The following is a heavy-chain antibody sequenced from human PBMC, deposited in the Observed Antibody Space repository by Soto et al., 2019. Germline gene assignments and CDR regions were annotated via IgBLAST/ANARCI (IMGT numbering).Heavy chain of an antibody. J-gene: IGHJ6*02. CDR2: ISYSGTT. Sequence: SETLSLTCTVSGGPLSTYYWSWIRQPPGKGLEWIGYISYSGTTNYNPSLKSRVTISVDTSKNQFSLKLNSVTAADTAVYYCARDYYGSGSYLAYYYGMDGWGQGTTVTVSS. CDR3: ARDYYGSGSYLAYYYGMDG. D-gene: IGHD3-10*01. V-gene: IGHV4-59*01. CDR1: GGPLSTYY.